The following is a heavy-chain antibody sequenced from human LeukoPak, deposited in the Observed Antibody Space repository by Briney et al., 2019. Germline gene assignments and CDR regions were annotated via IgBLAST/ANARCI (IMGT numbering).Heavy chain of an antibody. CDR2: IIPILGIA. J-gene: IGHJ4*02. CDR3: TSDRLYGSGTYYFDY. Sequence: SVKVSCKASGGTFSSYAISWVRQAPGQGLEWMGRIIPILGIANYAQKFQGRVTITADKSTSTAYMELSSLRSEDTAVYYCTSDRLYGSGTYYFDYWGQGTLVTVSS. D-gene: IGHD3-10*01. CDR1: GGTFSSYA. V-gene: IGHV1-69*04.